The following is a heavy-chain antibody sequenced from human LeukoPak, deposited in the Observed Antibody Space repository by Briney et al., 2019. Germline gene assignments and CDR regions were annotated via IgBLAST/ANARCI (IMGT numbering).Heavy chain of an antibody. CDR1: GFTFDDYA. CDR2: ISWNSGSI. V-gene: IGHV3-9*01. CDR3: ANLAIDYGDSSGY. D-gene: IGHD4-17*01. J-gene: IGHJ4*02. Sequence: PGRSLRLSCAASGFTFDDYAMHWVRQAPGKGLEWVSGISWNSGSIGYADSVKGRFTISRDNAKNSLYLPMNSLRAEETALYYCANLAIDYGDSSGYWGQGTLVTVSS.